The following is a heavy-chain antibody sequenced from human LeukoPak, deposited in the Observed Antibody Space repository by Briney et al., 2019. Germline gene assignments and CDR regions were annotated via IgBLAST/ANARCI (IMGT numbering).Heavy chain of an antibody. D-gene: IGHD3-9*01. CDR1: GYTFTSYH. J-gene: IGHJ3*02. V-gene: IGHV1-46*01. CDR3: ARDLLYYDILTGSLHPPGDAFDI. Sequence: GASVKVSCKASGYTFTSYHLHWVRQAPGQGLEWMGIINPSGGSPNYAQKFQGRVTITADESTSTAYMELSSLRSEDTAVYYCARDLLYYDILTGSLHPPGDAFDIWGQGTMVTVSS. CDR2: INPSGGSP.